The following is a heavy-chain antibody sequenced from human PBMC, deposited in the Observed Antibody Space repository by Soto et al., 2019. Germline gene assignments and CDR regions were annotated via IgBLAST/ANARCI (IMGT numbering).Heavy chain of an antibody. V-gene: IGHV3-23*01. CDR1: GFSFPSFA. CDR2: IGAGSAGT. Sequence: GSLRLSCAASGFSFPSFAMSWVRQAPGKGLEWVSAIGAGSAGTHYADSVKGRFTISRDDSKNTLHLEMNSLRADDTAVYYCAAPRVWVARTRYFDPWGQGTPVTVSS. D-gene: IGHD3-16*01. J-gene: IGHJ5*02. CDR3: AAPRVWVARTRYFDP.